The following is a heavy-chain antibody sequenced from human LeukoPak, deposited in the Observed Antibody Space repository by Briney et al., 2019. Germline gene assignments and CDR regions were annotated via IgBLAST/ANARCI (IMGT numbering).Heavy chain of an antibody. V-gene: IGHV1-8*02. CDR3: ARGLGTYDSSELTWPMISF. D-gene: IGHD3-22*01. CDR1: GYTFTGYY. Sequence: RRASVKVSSKASGYTFTGYYMHWVRQAPGQGLEWMGWINPNSGDTAYAQKFQGRITMTRSTSISTAYMELSGLRSEDTAVYYCARGLGTYDSSELTWPMISFWGQGTLVTVSS. CDR2: INPNSGDT. J-gene: IGHJ4*02.